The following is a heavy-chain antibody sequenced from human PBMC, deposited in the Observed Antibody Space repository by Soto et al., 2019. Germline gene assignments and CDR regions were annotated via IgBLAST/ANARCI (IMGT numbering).Heavy chain of an antibody. CDR3: VKDGYTRSDWYGQFDY. J-gene: IGHJ4*02. CDR2: ISSYGADT. V-gene: IGHV3-64D*06. Sequence: VGSLRLSCSASGFTFNSYAMHWVRQAPGKGLEFVSAISSYGADTYYADSVKGRFAISRDNSKNTLYLQMSSLRAEDTALYYCVKDGYTRSDWYGQFDYWGPGAMVAVYS. CDR1: GFTFNSYA. D-gene: IGHD6-19*01.